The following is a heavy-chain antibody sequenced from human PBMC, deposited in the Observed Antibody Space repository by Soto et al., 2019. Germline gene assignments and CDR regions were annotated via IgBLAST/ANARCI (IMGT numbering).Heavy chain of an antibody. D-gene: IGHD3-10*01. J-gene: IGHJ4*02. CDR2: INHSGST. CDR1: GGSFSGYY. V-gene: IGHV4-34*01. Sequence: QVQLQQSGAGLLKPSETLSLTCAVYGGSFSGYYWSWIRQPTGKGLAWVGEINHSGSTNYNTSLKSRVTISVDASKNHSALQLSAVTAADRAVYYCGYITMVRGVITRHDYWGQGTLVTVSS. CDR3: GYITMVRGVITRHDY.